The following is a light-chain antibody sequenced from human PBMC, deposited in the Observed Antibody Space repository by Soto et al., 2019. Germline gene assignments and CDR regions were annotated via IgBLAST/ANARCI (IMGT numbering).Light chain of an antibody. Sequence: FMLTQPHSVSESPGKTVTISCTRSSGRIASGYVQWYQQRPGSAPTTVIYEDDERPSGVPDRFSGSVDSSSNSASLTISGLTTEDEADYYCHSHDNTNQVFGTGTKLTVL. CDR2: EDD. J-gene: IGLJ1*01. CDR3: HSHDNTNQV. V-gene: IGLV6-57*03. CDR1: SGRIASGY.